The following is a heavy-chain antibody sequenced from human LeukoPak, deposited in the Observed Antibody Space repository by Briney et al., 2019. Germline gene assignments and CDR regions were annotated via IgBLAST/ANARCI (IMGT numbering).Heavy chain of an antibody. J-gene: IGHJ4*02. D-gene: IGHD1-26*01. CDR2: ISPNNGAT. Sequence: ASVKVSCKASGYTFTASNIHWVRQAPGQGLEWMGWISPNNGATTYAQNFQGRVIMTRGTSISTAYIELSRLTSDDTAVYFCAREGSSGYWGQGTLVTVSS. CDR1: GYTFTASN. CDR3: AREGSSGY. V-gene: IGHV1-2*02.